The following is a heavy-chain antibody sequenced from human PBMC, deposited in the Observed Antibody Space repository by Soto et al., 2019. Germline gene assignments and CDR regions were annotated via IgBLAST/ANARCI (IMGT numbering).Heavy chain of an antibody. V-gene: IGHV1-18*01. D-gene: IGHD3-22*01. CDR3: ARSISYYYDSSGYYLPYYFDY. CDR2: ISAYNGNT. Sequence: GASVKVSCKASGYTFTSYGISWVRQAPGQGLEWMGWISAYNGNTNYAQKLQGRVTMTTDTSTSTAYMELRSLRSDDTAVYYCARSISYYYDSSGYYLPYYFDYWGQGTLVTVSS. CDR1: GYTFTSYG. J-gene: IGHJ4*02.